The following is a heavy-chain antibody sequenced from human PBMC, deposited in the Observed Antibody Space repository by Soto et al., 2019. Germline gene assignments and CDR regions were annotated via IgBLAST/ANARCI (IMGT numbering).Heavy chain of an antibody. CDR3: AREGDVPYYYYGMDV. CDR1: GYTFTSYG. Sequence: QVHLVQSGAEVKKPGASVKDSCKTSGYTFTSYGISWVRQAPGQGLEWLGWISGYDGRTNLAQKVQDRVTMTTDTSTSTVYMELRSLRSDDTAVYYCAREGDVPYYYYGMDVWGQGTTVTVSS. CDR2: ISGYDGRT. V-gene: IGHV1-18*01. D-gene: IGHD2-21*02. J-gene: IGHJ6*02.